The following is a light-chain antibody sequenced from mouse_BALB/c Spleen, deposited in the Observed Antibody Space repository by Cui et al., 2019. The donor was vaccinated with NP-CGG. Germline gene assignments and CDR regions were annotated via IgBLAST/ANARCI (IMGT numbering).Light chain of an antibody. Sequence: QAVLTQESALTTSPGETVTLTCRSSTGAVTTSNYANWVQEKPDHLFTGLIGGTNNRATGVPDRFSGSLIGDKAALTITGAQTEDEAIYFCALWYSNHWVFGGGTKLTVL. CDR2: GTN. V-gene: IGLV1*01. CDR1: TGAVTTSNY. J-gene: IGLJ1*01. CDR3: ALWYSNHWV.